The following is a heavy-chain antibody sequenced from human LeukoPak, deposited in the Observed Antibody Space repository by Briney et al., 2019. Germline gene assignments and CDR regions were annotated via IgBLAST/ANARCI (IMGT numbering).Heavy chain of an antibody. Sequence: TTGGSLRLSCAASGFTVSTYDMHWVRQAPGEGPEWIAYFGISGTIYYADSVRGRFTISRDSAKNSLHLEMNSLRVDDTAIYYCAGYRFDPYWGQGTPVTVSS. CDR1: GFTVSTYD. CDR3: AGYRFDPY. J-gene: IGHJ4*02. V-gene: IGHV3-69-1*01. D-gene: IGHD5-18*01. CDR2: FGISGTI.